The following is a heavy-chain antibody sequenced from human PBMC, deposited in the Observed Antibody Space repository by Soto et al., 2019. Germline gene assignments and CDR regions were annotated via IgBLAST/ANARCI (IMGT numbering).Heavy chain of an antibody. CDR3: ASSVVVPAAIFPWFDP. J-gene: IGHJ5*02. D-gene: IGHD2-2*01. CDR1: GGTFSSYA. Sequence: SVKVSCKASGGTFSSYAISWVRQAPGQGLEWMGGIIPIFGTANYAQKFQGRVTITADESTSTAYMELSSLRSEDTAVYYCASSVVVPAAIFPWFDPWGQGTLVTVS. CDR2: IIPIFGTA. V-gene: IGHV1-69*13.